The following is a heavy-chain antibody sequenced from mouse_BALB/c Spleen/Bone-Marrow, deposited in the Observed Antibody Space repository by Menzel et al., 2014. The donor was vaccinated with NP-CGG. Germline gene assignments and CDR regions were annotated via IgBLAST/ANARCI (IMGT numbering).Heavy chain of an antibody. D-gene: IGHD3-2*01. CDR3: AREWTARAVDY. Sequence: VQLQESGAELVRPGTSVKVSCKASGYAFTNYLIEWVKQRPVQGLEWIGVINPGSGGANYNAKFKGEATLTADKSSSTAYMQLSSLTSDDSAVYFCAREWTARAVDYWGQGTTLTVSS. CDR1: GYAFTNYL. CDR2: INPGSGGA. J-gene: IGHJ2*01. V-gene: IGHV1-54*01.